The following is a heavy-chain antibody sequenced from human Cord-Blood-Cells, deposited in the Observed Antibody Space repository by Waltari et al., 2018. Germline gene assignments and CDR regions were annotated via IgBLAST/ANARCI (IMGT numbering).Heavy chain of an antibody. D-gene: IGHD1-26*01. Sequence: QVRLQQWGAGLLKPSETLSLTCAVYGGSFSGYYWSWIRPPPGKGLEWIGEINQSGSTNYNPSLKSRVTISVDTTKNQFSLKLSSVTAADTAVYYCARDIVGANDAFYIWGQGTMVTVSS. CDR3: ARDIVGANDAFYI. CDR2: INQSGST. V-gene: IGHV4-34*01. J-gene: IGHJ3*02. CDR1: GGSFSGYY.